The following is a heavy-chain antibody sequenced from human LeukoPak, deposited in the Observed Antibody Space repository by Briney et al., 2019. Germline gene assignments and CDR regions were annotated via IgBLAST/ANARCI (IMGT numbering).Heavy chain of an antibody. J-gene: IGHJ4*02. CDR1: GYTFTSYA. D-gene: IGHD2-2*01. CDR2: INAGNGNT. CDR3: ARDRMKYREGYYFDY. Sequence: RASVSVSCTASGYTFTSYAMHWVRQAPGQRLEWMGWINAGNGNTKYSQKFQGRVTITRDTSASTAYMELSSLRSEDTAVYYCARDRMKYREGYYFDYWGQGTLVTVSS. V-gene: IGHV1-3*01.